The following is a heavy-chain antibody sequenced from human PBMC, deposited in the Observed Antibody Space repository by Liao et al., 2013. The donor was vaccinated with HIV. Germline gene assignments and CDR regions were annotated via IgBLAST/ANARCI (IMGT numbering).Heavy chain of an antibody. Sequence: QVQLQESGPGLVKPSETLSLTCTVSGGSITFGEYYWSWIRQPAGRGLQWIGRIYSSGSTNYSPSLKSRVFISADTSSNHVSLKLTSVTAADTAVYYCARVQWXPAPNWYSDLWGRGTLVIVSS. J-gene: IGHJ2*01. CDR2: IYSSGST. CDR1: GGSITFGEYY. D-gene: IGHD1-26*01. CDR3: ARVQWXPAPNWYSDL. V-gene: IGHV4-61*02.